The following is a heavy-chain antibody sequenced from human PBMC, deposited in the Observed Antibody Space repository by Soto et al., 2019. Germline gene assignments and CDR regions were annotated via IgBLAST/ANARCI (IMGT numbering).Heavy chain of an antibody. J-gene: IGHJ4*02. CDR2: IYYNGNT. D-gene: IGHD6-19*01. CDR1: GGSISSGGYY. CDR3: SRGLDRDSNGYPGY. V-gene: IGHV4-31*02. Sequence: SETLSLTCTVSGGSISSGGYYWGWIRQHPGKGLEWVGYIYYNGNTYYNPSLKSRVTISVDTARNQFSLRLSSVTAADTAVYFCSRGLDRDSNGYPGYWGQGTLVTVSS.